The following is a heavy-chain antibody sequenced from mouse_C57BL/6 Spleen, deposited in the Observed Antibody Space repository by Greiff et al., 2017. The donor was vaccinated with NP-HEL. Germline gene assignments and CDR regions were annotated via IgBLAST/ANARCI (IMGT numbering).Heavy chain of an antibody. CDR3: ARGGDFDY. J-gene: IGHJ2*01. CDR2: IDPEDGET. Sequence: VQLQQSGAELVKPGASVKLSCTASGFNIKDYYMHWVKQRTEQGLEWIGRIDPEDGETKYAPNFQGKATIPADTSSNTAYLQLSSLTSEDTAVYYCARGGDFDYWGQGTTLTVSS. V-gene: IGHV14-2*01. CDR1: GFNIKDYY.